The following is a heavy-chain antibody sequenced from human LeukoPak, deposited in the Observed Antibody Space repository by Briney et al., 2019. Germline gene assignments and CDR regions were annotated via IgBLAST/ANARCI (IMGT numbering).Heavy chain of an antibody. Sequence: SETLSLTCTVSGGSLSSYYWNWIRQPAGKGLEWIGRIYTSGSTNYNPSLKSRVTMSVDTSRNQFSLKLSSVTAADTAVYYCARDKSRTYGSADAFDIWGQGTMVTVSS. CDR2: IYTSGST. CDR3: ARDKSRTYGSADAFDI. V-gene: IGHV4-4*07. CDR1: GGSLSSYY. J-gene: IGHJ3*02. D-gene: IGHD3-10*01.